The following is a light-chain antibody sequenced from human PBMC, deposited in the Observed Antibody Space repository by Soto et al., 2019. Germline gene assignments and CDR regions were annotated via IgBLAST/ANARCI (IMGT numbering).Light chain of an antibody. CDR2: AAS. CDR3: QQSYRTPYT. CDR1: QSISSY. V-gene: IGKV1-39*01. Sequence: DIQMTQSPSSLSASVGDRVTITCRASQSISSYLNWYQQKPGKAPKLLIYAASSLQSGVKLRFSGSGSGTDFTITTSSLQPEDFENYYCQQSYRTPYTLGHRTKVDI. J-gene: IGKJ1*01.